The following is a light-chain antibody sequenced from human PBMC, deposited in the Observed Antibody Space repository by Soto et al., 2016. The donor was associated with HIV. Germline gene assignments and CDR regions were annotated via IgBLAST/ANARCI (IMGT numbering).Light chain of an antibody. J-gene: IGLJ1*01. CDR2: GLD. Sequence: SYELTQPPSVSVSPGQTVRITCQGDSLRTYYATWYQQKPGQAPVLVFYGLDNRPSGIPDRFSGSSSGNTASLTITGAQAEDEADYYCNSRDSRGNRGYVFGTGTKVAVL. CDR3: NSRDSRGNRGYV. V-gene: IGLV3-19*01. CDR1: SLRTYY.